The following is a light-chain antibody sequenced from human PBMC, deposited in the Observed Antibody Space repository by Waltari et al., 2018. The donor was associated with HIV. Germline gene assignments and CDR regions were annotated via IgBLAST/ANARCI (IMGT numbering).Light chain of an antibody. CDR2: LGS. J-gene: IGKJ4*01. CDR3: MQTVQTPLT. Sequence: DLVMTQSPLSLPVTTGEPAFISCRSSQSLLHSNGYNYLDWYLQKPGQSPQLLIYLGSNRASGVPDRFSGSGSGTDFTLTISRVEAEDVGVYYCMQTVQTPLTFGGGTKVEI. CDR1: QSLLHSNGYNY. V-gene: IGKV2-28*01.